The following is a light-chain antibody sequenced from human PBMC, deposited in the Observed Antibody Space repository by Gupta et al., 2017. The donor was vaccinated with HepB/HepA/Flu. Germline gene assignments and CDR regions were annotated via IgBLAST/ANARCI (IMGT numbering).Light chain of an antibody. J-gene: IGKJ4*01. Sequence: EIVLTQSPGTLSLSPGERATLSCRASQSVRSSYLAWYQQKPGQAPRLLIYGASSRATGIPDRFSGSGSGTEFTLTIIRLEPEDFAVYYCQQECSSPLTFGGGTKVEIK. CDR3: QQECSSPLT. V-gene: IGKV3-20*01. CDR1: QSVRSSY. CDR2: GAS.